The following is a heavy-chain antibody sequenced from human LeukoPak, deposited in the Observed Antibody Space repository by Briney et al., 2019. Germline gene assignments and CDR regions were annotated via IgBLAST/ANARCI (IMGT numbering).Heavy chain of an antibody. Sequence: ASVKVSCKASGYTFTGYHMHWVRQAPGQGLEWMGWINPNSGGANYAQKFQGRVTMTRDTSISTAYMELSRLRSDDTAVYYCARSRVLLWFGEYPGNYYFDYWGQGTLVTVSS. CDR2: INPNSGGA. CDR1: GYTFTGYH. J-gene: IGHJ4*02. D-gene: IGHD3-10*01. CDR3: ARSRVLLWFGEYPGNYYFDY. V-gene: IGHV1-2*02.